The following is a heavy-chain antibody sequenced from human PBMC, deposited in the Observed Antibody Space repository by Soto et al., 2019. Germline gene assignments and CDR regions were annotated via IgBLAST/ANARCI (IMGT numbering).Heavy chain of an antibody. J-gene: IGHJ5*02. CDR1: AGTIRRYD. Sequence: SETLFLTSTASAGTIRRYDWRWIRQPPGKGLEWIGYIYYSGSTNYNPSLKSRVTISVDTSKNQFSLKLSSVTAADTAVYYCARQRMDYDILTGYYYNWFDPWGQGTLVTVS. CDR2: IYYSGST. D-gene: IGHD3-9*01. V-gene: IGHV4-59*08. CDR3: ARQRMDYDILTGYYYNWFDP.